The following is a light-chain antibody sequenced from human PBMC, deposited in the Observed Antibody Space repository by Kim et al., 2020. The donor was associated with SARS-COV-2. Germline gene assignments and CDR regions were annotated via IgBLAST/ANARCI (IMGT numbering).Light chain of an antibody. CDR3: QQYNSYPLT. CDR1: QSISSW. CDR2: DAS. V-gene: IGKV1-5*01. J-gene: IGKJ4*01. Sequence: ASVGDRGTITCRASQSISSWLAWYQQKPGKAPKLLIYDASSLESGVPSRFSGSGSGTEFTLTISSLQPDDFATYYCQQYNSYPLTFGGGTKVEIK.